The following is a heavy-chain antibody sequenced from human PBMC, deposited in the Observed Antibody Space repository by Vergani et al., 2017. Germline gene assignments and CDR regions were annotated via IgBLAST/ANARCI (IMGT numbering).Heavy chain of an antibody. CDR1: GDSVSSNSAA. Sequence: QVQLQESGPGLVKPSQTLSLTCAISGDSVSSNSAAWNWIRQSPSRGLEWLGRTYYRSKWYNDYAVSVKSRITINPDTAKNQFSLKLSSVTAADTAVYYCARGLWGSRIGWFDPWGQGTLVTVSS. CDR3: ARGLWGSRIGWFDP. V-gene: IGHV6-1*01. CDR2: TYYRSKWYN. D-gene: IGHD3-16*01. J-gene: IGHJ5*02.